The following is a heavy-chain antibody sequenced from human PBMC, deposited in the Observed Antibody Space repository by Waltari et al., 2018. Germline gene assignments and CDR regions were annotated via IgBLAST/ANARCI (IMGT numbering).Heavy chain of an antibody. CDR1: GGSISSGGYS. CDR2: IYLSWST. V-gene: IGHV4-30-2*01. Sequence: QLQLQESGSGLVKPSQTLSLTCAVSGGSISSGGYSWSWIRPPPGKGLEWMGYIYLSWSTYYNPSLKSRVTISVDRSKNQFSLKLSSVTAAYTAVYYCARVRGAGYYYYYMDVWGKGTTVTVSS. D-gene: IGHD3-10*01. J-gene: IGHJ6*03. CDR3: ARVRGAGYYYYYMDV.